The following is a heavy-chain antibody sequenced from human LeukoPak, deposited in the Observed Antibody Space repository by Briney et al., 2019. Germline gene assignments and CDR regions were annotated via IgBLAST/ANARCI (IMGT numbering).Heavy chain of an antibody. D-gene: IGHD3-22*01. CDR2: IYYSGST. J-gene: IGHJ1*01. CDR3: ARGPSGYPSLYFQH. Sequence: SETLSLTCTVSGXSISSYYGSWIRQPPGKGLEWIGYIYYSGSTNYNPSLKSRVTISVDTSKNQFSLKLSSVTAADTAVYYCARGPSGYPSLYFQHWGQGTLVTVSS. CDR1: GXSISSYY. V-gene: IGHV4-59*01.